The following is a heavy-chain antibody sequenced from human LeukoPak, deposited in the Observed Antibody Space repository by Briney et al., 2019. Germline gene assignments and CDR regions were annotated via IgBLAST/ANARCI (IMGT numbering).Heavy chain of an antibody. CDR1: GGSISSSSYY. CDR3: ARIVVVAATPGYFDY. V-gene: IGHV4-39*01. D-gene: IGHD2-15*01. J-gene: IGHJ4*02. Sequence: SETLSLTCTVSGGSISSSSYYWGWIRQTPGEGLEWIATIYYSGTTYYNPSLKSRVTISVDTSKNQFSLKLSSVTAADTAVYYCARIVVVAATPGYFDYWGQGTLVTVSS. CDR2: IYYSGTT.